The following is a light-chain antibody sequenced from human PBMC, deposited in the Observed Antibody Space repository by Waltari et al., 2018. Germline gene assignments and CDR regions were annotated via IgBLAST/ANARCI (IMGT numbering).Light chain of an antibody. Sequence: DIVMTQSPDSLAVSLGERATINCKSSQSVLYSSNNKNYLAWYQQNSGQPPKLLIYWASTRESGVPDRFSGSGSGTDFTLTISSLQAEDGAVYYCQQYYSTPPTFGQGTKVEIK. V-gene: IGKV4-1*01. CDR1: QSVLYSSNNKNY. CDR2: WAS. J-gene: IGKJ1*01. CDR3: QQYYSTPPT.